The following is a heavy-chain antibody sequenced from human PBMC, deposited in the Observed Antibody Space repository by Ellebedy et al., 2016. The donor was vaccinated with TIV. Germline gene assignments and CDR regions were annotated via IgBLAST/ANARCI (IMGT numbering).Heavy chain of an antibody. J-gene: IGHJ6*02. CDR2: IKPNRGGS. Sequence: AASVKVSCKASGYTFSDYYIHWVRQAPGQGLEWMGWIKPNRGGSTYAQKFQDRVTMTRDTSISTAYMELSGLRSADTAVYFCARDEPQVISGTGKAYYSGMDVWGQGTTVTVSS. CDR1: GYTFSDYY. D-gene: IGHD1-7*01. CDR3: ARDEPQVISGTGKAYYSGMDV. V-gene: IGHV1-2*02.